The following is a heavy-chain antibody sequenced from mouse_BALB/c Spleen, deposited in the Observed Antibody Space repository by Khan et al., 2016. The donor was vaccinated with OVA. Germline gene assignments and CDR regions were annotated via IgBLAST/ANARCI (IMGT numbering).Heavy chain of an antibody. CDR2: ISYSGST. J-gene: IGHJ3*01. D-gene: IGHD2-1*01. CDR1: GYSITSDYA. V-gene: IGHV3-2*02. CDR3: ATIYVGNYHLAWFAY. Sequence: EVQLQESGPGLVKPSQSLSLTCTVTGYSITSDYAWNWIRQFPGNKLEWMGYISYSGSTSYNPSLKSRISITRDTSKNQFFLPLNSVTTEDTATYDYATIYVGNYHLAWFAYWGQGTLVTVSA.